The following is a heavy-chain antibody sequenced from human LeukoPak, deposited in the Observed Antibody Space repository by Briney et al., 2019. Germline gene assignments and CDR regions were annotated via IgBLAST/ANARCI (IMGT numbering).Heavy chain of an antibody. CDR3: ARYPSSIAARLFDP. J-gene: IGHJ5*02. CDR2: IYHSGST. CDR1: GYSISSGYY. Sequence: PSETLSLTCAVSGYSISSGYYWGWIRPPPGKGLEWIGSIYHSGSTYYNPSLKSRVTISVDTSKNQFSLKLGSVTAADTAVYYCARYPSSIAARLFDPWGQGTLVTVSS. D-gene: IGHD6-6*01. V-gene: IGHV4-38-2*01.